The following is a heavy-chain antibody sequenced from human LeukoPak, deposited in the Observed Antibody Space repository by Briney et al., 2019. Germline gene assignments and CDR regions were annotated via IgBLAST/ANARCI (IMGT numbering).Heavy chain of an antibody. J-gene: IGHJ6*03. V-gene: IGHV3-30*02. Sequence: PGGSLRLSCAASGFTFSNYGMHWVRQAPGKGLEWVTFIRYDGTNKYYTDSVKGRFTISRDNAKNSLYLQMNSLRAEDTAVYYCARADTLRWWYYYFYMDVWGKGTTVTISS. D-gene: IGHD2-15*01. CDR3: ARADTLRWWYYYFYMDV. CDR1: GFTFSNYG. CDR2: IRYDGTNK.